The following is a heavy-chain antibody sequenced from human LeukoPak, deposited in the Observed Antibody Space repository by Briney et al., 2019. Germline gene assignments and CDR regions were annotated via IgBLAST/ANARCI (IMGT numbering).Heavy chain of an antibody. Sequence: GGSLRLSCAASGFTFSSYWMSWVRQAPRKGLEWVANIKQDGSEKYYVDSVKGRFTISRDNAKNSLYLQMNSLRAEDTAVYYCARLFDWLLYYFDYWGQGTLVTVSS. CDR3: ARLFDWLLYYFDY. V-gene: IGHV3-7*03. J-gene: IGHJ4*02. CDR2: IKQDGSEK. D-gene: IGHD3-9*01. CDR1: GFTFSSYW.